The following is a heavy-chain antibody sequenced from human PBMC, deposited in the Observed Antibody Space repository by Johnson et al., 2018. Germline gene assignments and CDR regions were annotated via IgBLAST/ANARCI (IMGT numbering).Heavy chain of an antibody. CDR2: VDDSGDNT. V-gene: IGHV3-23*04. Sequence: VQLVESGGALVQVGGSLRLSCAASGFTFSRYAMSWVRQAPGKGLEWVSSVDDSGDNTYYADSVRGRVTVSRDNSEHTMFLQMNSLTAEDTAVYYCAKDRSPIAPVYGMDVWGQGTTVTVSS. J-gene: IGHJ6*02. CDR3: AKDRSPIAPVYGMDV. CDR1: GFTFSRYA. D-gene: IGHD2-21*01.